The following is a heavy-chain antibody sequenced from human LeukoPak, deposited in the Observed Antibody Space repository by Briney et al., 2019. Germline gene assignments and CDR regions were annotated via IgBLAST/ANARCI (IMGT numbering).Heavy chain of an antibody. V-gene: IGHV3-11*01. CDR1: GFIFSDYY. CDR3: ARVGLDNTGWHISWFDP. J-gene: IGHJ5*02. D-gene: IGHD6-19*01. CDR2: ITTNGAST. Sequence: GGSLRLSCAASGFIFSDYYMTWIRQAPGKGLEWISYITTNGASTYYAGSVKGRFTISKDNAQNSLFLQMNSLRAEDTAIYYCARVGLDNTGWHISWFDPWGQGTLVTVSS.